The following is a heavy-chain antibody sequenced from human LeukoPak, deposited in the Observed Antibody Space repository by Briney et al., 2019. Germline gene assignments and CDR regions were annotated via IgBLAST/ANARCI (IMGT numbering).Heavy chain of an antibody. Sequence: SETLSLTCTVSGGSIRSSYYYWGWIRQPPGKGLEWIGSISCSGSTYYNPSLKSRVTISVDSSKNQFSLKLSSVTAADTAVYYCARPGASSSPGWYFDLWGRGTLVTVSS. CDR1: GGSIRSSYYY. V-gene: IGHV4-39*01. CDR3: ARPGASSSPGWYFDL. CDR2: ISCSGST. J-gene: IGHJ2*01. D-gene: IGHD6-6*01.